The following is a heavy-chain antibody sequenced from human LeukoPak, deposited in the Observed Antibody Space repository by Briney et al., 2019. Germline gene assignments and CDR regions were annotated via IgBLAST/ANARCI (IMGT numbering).Heavy chain of an antibody. D-gene: IGHD3-22*01. CDR2: ISGSGTTT. Sequence: GGSLRLSCAASGFTFSGYYMSWIRQAPGQGLEWVSNISGSGTTTFFAYSVKGRFTISRDNAKNSLYLQMNSLRAEDTAVYYCARSPRSGYYYDYYYGMDVWGQGTTVTVSS. CDR1: GFTFSGYY. CDR3: ARSPRSGYYYDYYYGMDV. J-gene: IGHJ6*02. V-gene: IGHV3-11*04.